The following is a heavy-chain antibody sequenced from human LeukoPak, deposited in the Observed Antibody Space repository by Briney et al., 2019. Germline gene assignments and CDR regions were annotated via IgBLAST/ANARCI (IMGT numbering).Heavy chain of an antibody. V-gene: IGHV3-23*01. CDR3: AKVIGYCSSTSCYNDY. D-gene: IGHD2-2*02. J-gene: IGHJ4*02. Sequence: PGGSLRLSCAASGFTFSSYGMSWVRQAPGKGLEWVSAISGSGGGTYYADSVKGRFTFSRDNSKNTLYLQMNSLRAEDTAVYYCAKVIGYCSSTSCYNDYWGQGTLVTVSS. CDR1: GFTFSSYG. CDR2: ISGSGGGT.